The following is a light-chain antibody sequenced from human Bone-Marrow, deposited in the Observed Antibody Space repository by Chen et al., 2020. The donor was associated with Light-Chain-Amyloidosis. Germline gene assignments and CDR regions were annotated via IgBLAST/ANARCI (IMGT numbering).Light chain of an antibody. CDR1: SIGTFNL. CDR3: CSYGGYSTFV. V-gene: IGLV2-23*03. J-gene: IGLJ2*01. CDR2: EGY. Sequence: QSDLTQPASVSGSPGQSVTISCTGHSIGTFNLVSWYQQSPGNAPKLIIYEGYRRPSEVSDRCSGSPSGSTASLTISGLQTEDEADYHCCSYGGYSTFVFGGGTKLTVL.